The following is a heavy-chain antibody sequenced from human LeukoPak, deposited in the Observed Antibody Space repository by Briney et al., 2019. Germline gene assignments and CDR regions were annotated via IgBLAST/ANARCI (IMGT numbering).Heavy chain of an antibody. J-gene: IGHJ3*02. Sequence: GGSLRLSCAASGFTFSSYAMSWVRQAPGKGLEWVSAISGSGGSTYYADSVKGRFTISRDNSKNTLYLQMNSLRAEDTAVYYCAEDLGTTVSFLDAFDIWGQGTMVTVSS. CDR3: AEDLGTTVSFLDAFDI. V-gene: IGHV3-23*01. CDR1: GFTFSSYA. D-gene: IGHD4-11*01. CDR2: ISGSGGST.